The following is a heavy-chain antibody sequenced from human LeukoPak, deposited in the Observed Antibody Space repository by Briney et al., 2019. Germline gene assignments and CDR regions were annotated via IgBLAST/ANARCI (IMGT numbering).Heavy chain of an antibody. CDR3: AKDRNIVIIPAAIAGFDY. CDR2: IWNDGSKK. D-gene: IGHD2-2*01. V-gene: IGHV3-33*06. J-gene: IGHJ4*02. Sequence: SGGSLRLSCASSGFPFSSCGLHWVRQAPGKGLEWVAVIWNDGSKKLYADSVKGRFTVSRDNHKNVVFLQMNTLRVDDTAVYYCAKDRNIVIIPAAIAGFDYWGLGTLVTVAS. CDR1: GFPFSSCG.